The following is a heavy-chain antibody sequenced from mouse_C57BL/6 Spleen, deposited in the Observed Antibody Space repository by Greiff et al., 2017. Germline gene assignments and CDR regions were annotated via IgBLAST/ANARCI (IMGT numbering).Heavy chain of an antibody. J-gene: IGHJ3*01. CDR2: IDPSDSYT. CDR1: GYTFTSYW. CDR3: AGDLKAC. V-gene: IGHV1-50*01. Sequence: QVQLKESGAELVKPGASVKLSCKASGYTFTSYWMQWVKQRPGQGLEWIGEIDPSDSYTNYNQKFKGKATFTVDTSSSTAYMQLSSLTSEDSAVYYCAGDLKACWGQGALVTVSA.